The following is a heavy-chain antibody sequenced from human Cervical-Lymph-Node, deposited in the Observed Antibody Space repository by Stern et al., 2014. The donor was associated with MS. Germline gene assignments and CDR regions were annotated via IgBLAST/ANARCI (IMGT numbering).Heavy chain of an antibody. Sequence: EVQLVQSGGGLVKPGGSLRLSCAGSGLSFSNYTMNWVRQSPGKGLEWVSSISGYSNYIYYADSVRGRFTISRDNAKKSLFLHMKSLRVEDTAVYYCARDPLNTYYDFWSGYYTGWFDPWGQGTLVTVSS. CDR2: ISGYSNYI. CDR1: GLSFSNYT. J-gene: IGHJ5*02. V-gene: IGHV3-21*01. CDR3: ARDPLNTYYDFWSGYYTGWFDP. D-gene: IGHD3-3*01.